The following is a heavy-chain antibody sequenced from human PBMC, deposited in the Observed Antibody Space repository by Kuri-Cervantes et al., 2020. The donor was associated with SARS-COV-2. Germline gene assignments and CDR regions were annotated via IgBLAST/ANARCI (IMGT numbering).Heavy chain of an antibody. D-gene: IGHD1-26*01. CDR1: GFTVSSNY. J-gene: IGHJ4*02. CDR3: ASPLSGSYWASRRFDY. V-gene: IGHV3-66*03. CDR2: IYSCGST. Sequence: GESLKIFCAASGFTVSSNYMSWVRQAPGKGLEWVSVIYSCGSTYYADSVKGRFTISRDNSKNTLYLQMNSLRAEDTAVYYCASPLSGSYWASRRFDYWGQGTLVTVSS.